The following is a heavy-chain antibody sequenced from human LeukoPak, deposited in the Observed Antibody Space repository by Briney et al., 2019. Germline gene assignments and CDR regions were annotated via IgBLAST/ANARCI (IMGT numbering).Heavy chain of an antibody. CDR3: AGLVTTDYSFDY. J-gene: IGHJ4*02. Sequence: ASVKVSCKASGGTFSSYAISWVRQAPGQGLEWMGRIIPIFGIANYAQKFQGRVTITADKSTSTAYMELSSLRSEDTAVYYCAGLVTTDYSFDYWGQGTLVTVSS. CDR1: GGTFSSYA. D-gene: IGHD4-11*01. CDR2: IIPIFGIA. V-gene: IGHV1-69*04.